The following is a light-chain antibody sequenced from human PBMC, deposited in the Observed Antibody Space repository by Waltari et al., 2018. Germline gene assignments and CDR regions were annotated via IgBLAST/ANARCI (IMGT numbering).Light chain of an antibody. J-gene: IGKJ4*01. CDR1: QNIDNH. CDR2: DTA. V-gene: IGKV1-33*01. CDR3: LQYDIFPLT. Sequence: DIQLTQSPSSLSASVGASFSITCQASQNIDNHLNWYQLKPGKAPKLLIHDTASLETGVPSRFSGRRSGTEFTFTISNLQPEDFATYFCLQYDIFPLTFGGGTTVDI.